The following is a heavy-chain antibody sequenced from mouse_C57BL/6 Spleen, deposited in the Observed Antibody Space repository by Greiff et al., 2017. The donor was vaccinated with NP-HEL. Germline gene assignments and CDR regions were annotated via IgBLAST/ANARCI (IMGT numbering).Heavy chain of an antibody. J-gene: IGHJ1*03. Sequence: EVQGVESGGDLVKPGGSLKLSCAASGFTFSSYGLSWVRQTPDKRLEWVATISSCGSYTYYPDSVKGRFTISRDNAKNSLYLQMSSLKSEDTAMYDCARGGAYDYDGGYFDVWGTGTTVTVSS. CDR3: ARGGAYDYDGGYFDV. CDR2: ISSCGSYT. D-gene: IGHD2-4*01. CDR1: GFTFSSYG. V-gene: IGHV5-6*01.